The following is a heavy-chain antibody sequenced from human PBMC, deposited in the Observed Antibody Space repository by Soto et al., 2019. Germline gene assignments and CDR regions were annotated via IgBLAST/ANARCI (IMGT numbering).Heavy chain of an antibody. J-gene: IGHJ5*02. CDR1: GYTFTSYD. D-gene: IGHD6-25*01. Sequence: QVQLVQSGAEVKKPGASVKVSCKASGYTFTSYDINWVRQATGQGLEWMGWMNPNSGNTGYAQKFQGRVTMTRNTSISTGYMELSSLRSEDTAVYYWARSAQEGNWFDPWGQGTLVTVSS. CDR2: MNPNSGNT. V-gene: IGHV1-8*01. CDR3: ARSAQEGNWFDP.